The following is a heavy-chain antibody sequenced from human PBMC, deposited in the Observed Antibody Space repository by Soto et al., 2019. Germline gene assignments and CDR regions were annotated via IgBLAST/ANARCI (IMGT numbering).Heavy chain of an antibody. V-gene: IGHV4-4*02. Sequence: PSETLSLTCAVSGGSISSSNWWGWVRQPPGKGLEWIGEIYHSGSTNYNPSLKSRVTISVDKSKNQFSLKLSSVTAADTAVYYCARDAITMVRGVLSYWGQGTLVTVSS. CDR2: IYHSGST. CDR1: GGSISSSNW. D-gene: IGHD3-10*01. CDR3: ARDAITMVRGVLSY. J-gene: IGHJ4*02.